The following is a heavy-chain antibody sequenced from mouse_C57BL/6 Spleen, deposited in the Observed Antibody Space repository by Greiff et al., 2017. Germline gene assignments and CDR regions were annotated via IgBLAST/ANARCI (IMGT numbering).Heavy chain of an antibody. CDR1: GYTFTSYW. Sequence: VKLQQPGAELVKPGASVKMSCKASGYTFTSYWITWVKQRPGQGLEWIGDIYPGSGSTNYNEKFKSKATLTVDTSSSTAYMQLSSLTSEDSAVYYCARGTMVTRRAMDYWGQGTSVTVSS. CDR2: IYPGSGST. CDR3: ARGTMVTRRAMDY. V-gene: IGHV1-55*01. D-gene: IGHD2-2*01. J-gene: IGHJ4*01.